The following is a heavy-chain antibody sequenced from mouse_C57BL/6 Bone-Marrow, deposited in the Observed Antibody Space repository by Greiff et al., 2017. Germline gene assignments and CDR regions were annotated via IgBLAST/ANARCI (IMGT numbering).Heavy chain of an antibody. CDR3: TLYYYGTRFAY. J-gene: IGHJ3*01. Sequence: DVKLQESGAELVRPGASVKLSCTASGFNIKDDYMHWVKQRPERGLEWIGWIDPENGDTENASKFQGKATITADTSSNTAYLQLSSLTSEDTAVYYCTLYYYGTRFAYWGQGTLVTVSA. D-gene: IGHD1-1*01. V-gene: IGHV14-4*01. CDR2: IDPENGDT. CDR1: GFNIKDDY.